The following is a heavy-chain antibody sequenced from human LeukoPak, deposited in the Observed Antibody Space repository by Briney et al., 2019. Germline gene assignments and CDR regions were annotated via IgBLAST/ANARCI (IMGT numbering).Heavy chain of an antibody. CDR2: INPNSGGT. Sequence: ASVKVSCKASGYTFTGYYMHWVRQAPGQGLEWIGWINPNSGGTNYAQKFQGRVTMTRDTSISTAYMELSRLRSDDTAVYYCARVGGREMATMRLPFHWGQGTQVTVSS. CDR1: GYTFTGYY. J-gene: IGHJ4*02. V-gene: IGHV1-2*02. CDR3: ARVGGREMATMRLPFH. D-gene: IGHD5-24*01.